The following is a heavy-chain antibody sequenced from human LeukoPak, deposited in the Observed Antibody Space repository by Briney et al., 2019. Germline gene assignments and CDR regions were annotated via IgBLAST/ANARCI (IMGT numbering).Heavy chain of an antibody. Sequence: GGSLRLSCAASGFTFSSDAMSWVRQAPGKGLEWVSAISGSGGSTYYADSVKGRFTISRDNSKNTLYLQMNSLRAEDTAVYYCAKDRDPGYSSSWYDYWGQGTLVTVSS. CDR2: ISGSGGST. V-gene: IGHV3-23*01. D-gene: IGHD6-13*01. CDR1: GFTFSSDA. CDR3: AKDRDPGYSSSWYDY. J-gene: IGHJ4*02.